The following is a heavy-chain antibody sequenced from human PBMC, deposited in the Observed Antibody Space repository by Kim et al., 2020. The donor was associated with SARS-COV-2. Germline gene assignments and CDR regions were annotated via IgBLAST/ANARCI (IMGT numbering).Heavy chain of an antibody. J-gene: IGHJ6*02. CDR1: GVSFTSYW. D-gene: IGHD2-2*01. Sequence: GGSLRLSCATSGVSFTSYWMSWVRQVPGKGLEWVANIKQDGSETYYVDSVKGRFTISRDNAKNSLYLQMSSLRAEDTAGYHCAREVRVPAALEGYYFSGMDVWGQGTTVTVSS. CDR3: AREVRVPAALEGYYFSGMDV. V-gene: IGHV3-7*01. CDR2: IKQDGSET.